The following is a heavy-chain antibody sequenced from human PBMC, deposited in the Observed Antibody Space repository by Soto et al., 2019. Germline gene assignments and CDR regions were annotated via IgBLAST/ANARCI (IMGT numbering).Heavy chain of an antibody. V-gene: IGHV4-61*01. Sequence: QVQLQESGPGLVKPSETLSLTCTVSGESVSGVSDSWIWLRPPPGQGLGWIGYIYYSGSADYNPSLGSPVTISIDTSKNQFALKLTSVTAADTAVYYCARGVGFGYYYDHMDLWGQGTTVTVSS. CDR3: ARGVGFGYYYDHMDL. CDR1: GESVSGVSDS. CDR2: IYYSGSA. J-gene: IGHJ6*02. D-gene: IGHD3-10*01.